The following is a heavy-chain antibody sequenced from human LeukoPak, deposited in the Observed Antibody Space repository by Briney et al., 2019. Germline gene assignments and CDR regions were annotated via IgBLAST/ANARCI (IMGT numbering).Heavy chain of an antibody. CDR1: GFTFSSYS. Sequence: GGSLRLSCAASGFTFSSYSMNWVRQAPGKGLEWVSTISSSSSYIYYADSVKGRFTISRDNAKNSLYLQMNSLRAEDTALYYCAKDPHTYYYDSSGLGGFDYWGQGTLVTVSS. J-gene: IGHJ4*02. V-gene: IGHV3-21*04. CDR3: AKDPHTYYYDSSGLGGFDY. D-gene: IGHD3-22*01. CDR2: ISSSSSYI.